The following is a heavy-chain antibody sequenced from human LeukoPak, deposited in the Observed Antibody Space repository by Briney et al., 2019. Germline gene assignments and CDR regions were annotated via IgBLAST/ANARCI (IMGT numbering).Heavy chain of an antibody. CDR1: EFTFSSSG. CDR3: ARGGNSPRYFDL. V-gene: IGHV3-48*04. D-gene: IGHD4-23*01. Sequence: PGGSLRLSCAASEFTFSSSGLNWVRQAPGKGLEWVSYISSSSSTIYHADSVKGRFTISIDNARNSLFLQMSSLRAEDTAVYYCARGGNSPRYFDLWGRGTLVTVSS. CDR2: ISSSSSTI. J-gene: IGHJ2*01.